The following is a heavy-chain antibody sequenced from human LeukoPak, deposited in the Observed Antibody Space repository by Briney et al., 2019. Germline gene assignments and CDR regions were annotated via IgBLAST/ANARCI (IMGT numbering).Heavy chain of an antibody. J-gene: IGHJ4*02. CDR2: IGGSGGTT. V-gene: IGHV3-23*01. Sequence: PGGSLRLSCAASGFTFSTYAMNWARQAPGKGLDWVPTIGGSGGTTYYADSVKGRFTISRDNSKNSVYLQMNSLRAEDTAVYFCAKRLSGGSWSYFDYWGQGTLVTVSS. CDR1: GFTFSTYA. D-gene: IGHD2-15*01. CDR3: AKRLSGGSWSYFDY.